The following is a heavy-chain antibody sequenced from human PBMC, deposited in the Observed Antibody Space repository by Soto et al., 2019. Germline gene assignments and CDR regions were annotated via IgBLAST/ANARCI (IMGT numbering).Heavy chain of an antibody. V-gene: IGHV1-24*01. Sequence: GASVKVSCKASGGTFSSYAISWVRQAPGQGLEWMGGFDPEDGETIYAQKFQGRVTMTEDTSTDTAYMELSSLRSEDTAVYYCATIDIVVVVAATDYYGMDVWGQGTTVTVSS. J-gene: IGHJ6*02. CDR1: GGTFSSYA. D-gene: IGHD2-15*01. CDR2: FDPEDGET. CDR3: ATIDIVVVVAATDYYGMDV.